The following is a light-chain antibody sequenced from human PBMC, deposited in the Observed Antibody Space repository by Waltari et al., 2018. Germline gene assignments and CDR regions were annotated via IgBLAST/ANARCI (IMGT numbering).Light chain of an antibody. CDR3: QQYYSTPYT. CDR1: QSVLYSSDNKNY. CDR2: WAS. Sequence: DIVMTQSPDSLAVSLGERPSINCKASQSVLYSSDNKNYLAWYRQKPGQPPNLLIYWASTRESGVPGRFSGSGSVTDFTLTISSLQAEDVAVYYCQQYYSTPYTFGQGTKLEIK. V-gene: IGKV4-1*01. J-gene: IGKJ2*01.